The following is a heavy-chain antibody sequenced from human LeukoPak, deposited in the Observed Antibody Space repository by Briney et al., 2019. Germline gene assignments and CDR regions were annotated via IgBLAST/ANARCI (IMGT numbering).Heavy chain of an antibody. CDR3: GGRTMGYCSSTSCYAGDWFDP. Sequence: PSETLSLTCTVSGGSISSYYWRWIRQPPGKGLEWIGYIYYSGSTNYNPSLKRRVTISVDTSNNKLALKLISVPAADTAAYYCGGRTMGYCSSTSCYAGDWFDPWSQGTLVTVSS. J-gene: IGHJ5*02. CDR1: GGSISSYY. CDR2: IYYSGST. D-gene: IGHD2-2*01. V-gene: IGHV4-59*08.